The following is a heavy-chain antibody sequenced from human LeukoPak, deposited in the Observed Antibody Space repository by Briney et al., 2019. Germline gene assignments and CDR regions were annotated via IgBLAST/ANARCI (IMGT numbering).Heavy chain of an antibody. D-gene: IGHD2-15*01. CDR2: ISGSGGST. CDR3: ATSLDIISYFDY. CDR1: GFTFRNYV. J-gene: IGHJ4*02. V-gene: IGHV3-23*01. Sequence: GSLRLSCAASGFTFRNYVIHWVRQAPGKGLEWVSAISGSGGSTYYADSVKGRFTVSRDNSKNTLYLQMNSLRAEDTAVYYCATSLDIISYFDYWGQGTLVTVSS.